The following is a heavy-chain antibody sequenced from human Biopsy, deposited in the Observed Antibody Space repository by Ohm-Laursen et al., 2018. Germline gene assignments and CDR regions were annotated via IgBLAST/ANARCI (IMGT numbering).Heavy chain of an antibody. CDR2: INPKSGGT. CDR3: AIDGNDFLTDYLKIDQ. Sequence: GASVKVSCKASGYTFTGYYLHWVRQAPGQGIEWMGWINPKSGGTHYLEKFRGRDTMTRDTSISTAYMEVSSLRSDDTAVYYCAIDGNDFLTDYLKIDQWGQGTLVTVSS. D-gene: IGHD3-9*01. V-gene: IGHV1-2*02. J-gene: IGHJ4*02. CDR1: GYTFTGYY.